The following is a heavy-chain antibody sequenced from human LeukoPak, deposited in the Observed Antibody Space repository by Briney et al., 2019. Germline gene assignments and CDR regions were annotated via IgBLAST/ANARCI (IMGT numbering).Heavy chain of an antibody. CDR2: IYYSGST. CDR1: GGSISSSSYY. Sequence: SETLSLTCTVSGGSISSSSYYWGWIRQPPGKGLEWIGSIYYSGSTYYNPSLKSRVTISVDTSKNQFSLKLSSVTAADTAVYYCARSADYDILTGYPYDYWGQGTLVTVSS. J-gene: IGHJ4*02. D-gene: IGHD3-9*01. V-gene: IGHV4-39*07. CDR3: ARSADYDILTGYPYDY.